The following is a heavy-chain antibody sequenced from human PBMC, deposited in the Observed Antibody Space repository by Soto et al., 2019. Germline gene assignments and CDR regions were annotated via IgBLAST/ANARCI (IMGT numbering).Heavy chain of an antibody. CDR2: IGWDGSGT. CDR3: AKDIAPRIVARSIVCYGIDV. J-gene: IGHJ6*02. Sequence: PVGSLRLSCAASGFTFDAYAMRWVRQAPGKGLEWVSLIGWDGSGTYYADSVKGRFTISRDNTKNTLYLQMNSLRAEDTALYYCAKDIAPRIVARSIVCYGIDVWGQGTMVTVSS. V-gene: IGHV3-43D*04. CDR1: GFTFDAYA. D-gene: IGHD6-6*01.